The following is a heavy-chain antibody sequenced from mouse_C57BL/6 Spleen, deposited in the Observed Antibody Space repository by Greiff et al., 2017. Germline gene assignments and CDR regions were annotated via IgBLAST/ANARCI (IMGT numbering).Heavy chain of an antibody. CDR2: IDPETGGT. V-gene: IGHV1-15*01. Sequence: VQLQQSGAELVRPGASVTLSCKASGYTFTDYEMHWVKQTPVHGLEWIGAIDPETGGTAYNQKFKGKAILTADKSSSTAYMELRSLTSEDSAVYYCTRGDSNYDNYWGQGTTLTVSS. CDR3: TRGDSNYDNY. CDR1: GYTFTDYE. J-gene: IGHJ2*01. D-gene: IGHD2-5*01.